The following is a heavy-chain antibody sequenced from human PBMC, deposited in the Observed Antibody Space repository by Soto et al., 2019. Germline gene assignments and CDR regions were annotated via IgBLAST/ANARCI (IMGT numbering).Heavy chain of an antibody. V-gene: IGHV3-23*01. D-gene: IGHD6-25*01. CDR1: GFTFSSYA. CDR2: ISGSGGTT. Sequence: EVQLLESGGGLVQPGRSLRLSCAASGFTFSSYAMSWVRQAPGQGLDWVSAISGSGGTTYYADSVKGRFTISRDNSKNTLSLQMNSLRAEATAVYYCAKFFVETGGSSGWPWSFHYWGQGTLVTVSS. J-gene: IGHJ4*02. CDR3: AKFFVETGGSSGWPWSFHY.